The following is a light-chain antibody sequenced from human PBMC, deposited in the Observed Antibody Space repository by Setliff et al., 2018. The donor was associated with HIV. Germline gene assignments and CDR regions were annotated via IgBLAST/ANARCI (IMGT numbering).Light chain of an antibody. Sequence: QSVLTQPPSASGSPGQSVTISCTGTSSDVGGYNYVSWYQQHPGKAPKLLIYEVSERPSGVPDRFSGSKSGNTASLTVSGLQAEDEADYYCSSYAGSNDLVFGGGNKVTVL. CDR3: SSYAGSNDLV. V-gene: IGLV2-8*01. CDR2: EVS. CDR1: SSDVGGYNY. J-gene: IGLJ2*01.